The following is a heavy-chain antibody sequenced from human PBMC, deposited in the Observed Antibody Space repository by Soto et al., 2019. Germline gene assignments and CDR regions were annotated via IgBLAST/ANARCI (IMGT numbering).Heavy chain of an antibody. Sequence: QVQLVQSGAEVKKPGSSVKVSCKDSGGTFSTYSMFWVRQAPGQGLEWMGRIIPMLGVRNFAQRFQDRVTITADKSTAPVHMELSSLRSEDTALYYCTIGSWSGEVFDIWGQGTMVTVSS. D-gene: IGHD2-21*01. CDR2: IIPMLGVR. CDR3: TIGSWSGEVFDI. V-gene: IGHV1-69*02. CDR1: GGTFSTYS. J-gene: IGHJ3*02.